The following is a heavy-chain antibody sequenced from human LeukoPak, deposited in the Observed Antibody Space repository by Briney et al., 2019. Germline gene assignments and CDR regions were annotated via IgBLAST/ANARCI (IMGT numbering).Heavy chain of an antibody. CDR3: ARDRGTAYFDY. J-gene: IGHJ4*02. V-gene: IGHV3-53*01. CDR2: IYSGGST. Sequence: GGSLRLSCAASGFTVSSNYMSWVRQAPGKGVEWVSVIYSGGSTYYADSVKGRFTISRDNSKNTLYLQMNSLRAEDTAVYYCARDRGTAYFDYWGQGTLVTVSS. CDR1: GFTVSSNY. D-gene: IGHD1-7*01.